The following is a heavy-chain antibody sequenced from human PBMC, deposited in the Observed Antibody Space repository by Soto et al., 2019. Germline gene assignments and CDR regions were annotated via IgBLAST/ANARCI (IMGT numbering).Heavy chain of an antibody. D-gene: IGHD3-10*01. CDR2: IYHSGST. J-gene: IGHJ4*02. V-gene: IGHV4-4*02. Sequence: QVQLQESGPGLVKPSGTLSLTCAVSGGSISSSNWCSWVRQPPGKGLQWIGEIYHSGSTNYIPSPKCRVTISVDKSRNQFSRTLSAVTAADSAVYYCARRWGEGRVDYWGQGTLVTVSS. CDR3: ARRWGEGRVDY. CDR1: GGSISSSNW.